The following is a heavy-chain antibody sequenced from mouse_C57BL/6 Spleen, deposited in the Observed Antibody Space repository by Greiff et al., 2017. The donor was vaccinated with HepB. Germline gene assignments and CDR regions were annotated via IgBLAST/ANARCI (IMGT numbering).Heavy chain of an antibody. Sequence: QVQLQQPGAELVKPGASVKMSCKASGYTFTSYWITWVKQRPGQGLEWIGDIYPGSGSTNYNEKFKSKATLTVDTSSSTAYMQLSSLTSEDSAVYYCARGDGSSYYYYAMDGWGQGTSVTVSS. V-gene: IGHV1-55*01. D-gene: IGHD1-1*01. CDR2: IYPGSGST. J-gene: IGHJ4*01. CDR1: GYTFTSYW. CDR3: ARGDGSSYYYYAMDG.